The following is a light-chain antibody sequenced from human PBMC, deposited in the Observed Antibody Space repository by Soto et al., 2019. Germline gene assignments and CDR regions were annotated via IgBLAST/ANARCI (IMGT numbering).Light chain of an antibody. V-gene: IGLV6-57*04. CDR3: SSYTSSSTLV. CDR2: KND. CDR1: SGAIATNY. Sequence: NFMLTQPHSVSESPGKTVSISCTRSSGAIATNYVQWYQQRPGSAPTIVTYKNDQRFYGVPARFSGSTDGSSNSASLTISGLQIEDEADYYCSSYTSSSTLVFGGGTKLTVL. J-gene: IGLJ2*01.